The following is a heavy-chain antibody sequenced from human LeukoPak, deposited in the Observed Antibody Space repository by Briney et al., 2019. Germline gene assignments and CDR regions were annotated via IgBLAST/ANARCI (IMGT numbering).Heavy chain of an antibody. CDR3: ARHADGYNVDY. V-gene: IGHV4-59*08. J-gene: IGHJ4*02. D-gene: IGHD5-24*01. CDR2: IYYSGST. Sequence: SETLSLTCTVSGGSISSYYWSWIRQPPGKGLEWIGYIYYSGSTNYNPSLKSRVTISVDTSKNQFSLKLSSATAADPAVYYCARHADGYNVDYWGQGTLVTVSS. CDR1: GGSISSYY.